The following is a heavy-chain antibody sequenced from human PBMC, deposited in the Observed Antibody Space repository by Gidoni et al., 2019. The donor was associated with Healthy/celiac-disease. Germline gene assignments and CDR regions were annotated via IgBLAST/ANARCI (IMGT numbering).Heavy chain of an antibody. V-gene: IGHV3-7*01. J-gene: IGHJ4*02. D-gene: IGHD6-19*01. CDR2: RKQDGSEK. CDR1: GFTFSSYW. Sequence: EVQLVESGGGLVQPGGSLRLSCAASGFTFSSYWMSWVRQAPGKGLEWVANRKQDGSEKYYVDSVKGRFTISRDNAKNSLYLQMNSLRAEDTAVYYCARDSDSIAVAGEFDYWGQGTLVTVSS. CDR3: ARDSDSIAVAGEFDY.